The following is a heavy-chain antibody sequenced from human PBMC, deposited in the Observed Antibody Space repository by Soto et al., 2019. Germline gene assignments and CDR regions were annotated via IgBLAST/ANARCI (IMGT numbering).Heavy chain of an antibody. CDR1: GYTFTSYG. D-gene: IGHD1-1*01. CDR2: ISAHNGNT. CDR3: ARGRYGDY. J-gene: IGHJ4*02. V-gene: IGHV1-18*01. Sequence: QVHLVQSGAEVKKPGASVKVSCKASGYTFTSYGITWVRQAPGQGLEWMGWISAHNGNTDYPQKLQGRVIVTRDTSTSTAYMELRSLRSDDTAVYYCARGRYGDYWGQGALVTVSP.